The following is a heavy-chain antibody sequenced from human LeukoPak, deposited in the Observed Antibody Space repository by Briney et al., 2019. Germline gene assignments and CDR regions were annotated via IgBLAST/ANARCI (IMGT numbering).Heavy chain of an antibody. D-gene: IGHD2-15*01. CDR3: ARTPEFCSGGSCYSEGYFDY. V-gene: IGHV3-64*01. CDR2: ISSNGGST. CDR1: GFTFSTYA. J-gene: IGHJ4*02. Sequence: LAGGSLRLSCAASGFTFSTYAMHWVRQAPGKGLEYVSAISSNGGSTYYANSVKGRFTISRDNSKKTLYLQMGSLRTEDMAVYYCARTPEFCSGGSCYSEGYFDYWGQGTLVTVSS.